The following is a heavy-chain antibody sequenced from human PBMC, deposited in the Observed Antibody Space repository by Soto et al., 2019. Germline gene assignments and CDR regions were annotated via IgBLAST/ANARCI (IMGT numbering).Heavy chain of an antibody. Sequence: SETLSLTCAVYGGSFSGYYWSWIRQPPGKGLEWIGEINHSGSTNYNPSLKSRVTISVDTSKNQFSLKLSSVTAAATAVHSRERGGTCIQLWLLNYWGQGTMVAFSS. CDR2: INHSGST. D-gene: IGHD5-18*01. CDR1: GGSFSGYY. J-gene: IGHJ4*02. V-gene: IGHV4-34*01. CDR3: ERGGTCIQLWLLNY.